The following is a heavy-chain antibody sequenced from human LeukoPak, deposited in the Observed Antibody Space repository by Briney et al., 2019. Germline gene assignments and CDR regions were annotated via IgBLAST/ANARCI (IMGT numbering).Heavy chain of an antibody. Sequence: SGPTLVNPTQTLTLTCTFSGFSLSTSRVGVGWIRQPPGKALEWLALIYWDDDKRYSPSLKSRLTITKDTSKNQVVLTMTNMDPVDTATYYCAHAGGLGVLLRWDYWGQGTLVTVSS. CDR3: AHAGGLGVLLRWDY. J-gene: IGHJ4*02. V-gene: IGHV2-5*02. CDR1: GFSLSTSRVG. D-gene: IGHD2-15*01. CDR2: IYWDDDK.